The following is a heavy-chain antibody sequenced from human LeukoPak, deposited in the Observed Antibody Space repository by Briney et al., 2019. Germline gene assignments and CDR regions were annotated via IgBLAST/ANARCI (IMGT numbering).Heavy chain of an antibody. Sequence: GGSLRLSCAASGFTFSSYAMSWVRQAPGKGLEWVSAITGSGGSTYYADSVKGRFTISRDNSKNTLYLQMNSLRAEDTAVYYCAKGAIAVAGSGYYFDYWGQGTLVTVSS. V-gene: IGHV3-23*01. J-gene: IGHJ4*02. CDR3: AKGAIAVAGSGYYFDY. CDR2: ITGSGGST. CDR1: GFTFSSYA. D-gene: IGHD6-19*01.